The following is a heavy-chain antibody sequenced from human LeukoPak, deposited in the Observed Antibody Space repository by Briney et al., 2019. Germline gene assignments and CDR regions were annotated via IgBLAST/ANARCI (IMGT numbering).Heavy chain of an antibody. J-gene: IGHJ6*02. V-gene: IGHV3-30*04. CDR1: GFTFSSDA. D-gene: IGHD6-19*01. Sequence: GGSLRLSCAASGFTFSSDAMHWVRQAPGKGLEWVAVISYDGSNKYYADSVKGRFTISRDNSKNTLYLQMNSLRAEDTAVYYCAGDQWLGPTYYYYYGMDVWSQGTTVTVSS. CDR2: ISYDGSNK. CDR3: AGDQWLGPTYYYYYGMDV.